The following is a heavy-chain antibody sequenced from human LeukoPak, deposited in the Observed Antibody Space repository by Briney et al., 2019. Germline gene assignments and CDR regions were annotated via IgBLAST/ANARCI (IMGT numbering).Heavy chain of an antibody. CDR2: ISANGITT. CDR1: GFTLSSYS. D-gene: IGHD2-15*01. J-gene: IGHJ4*02. Sequence: PGGSLRLSCAASGFTLSSYSMTWVRQAPGKGLEWVSCISANGITTYYADSVKGRFTISRDNSKNILYLQMNSLRAEDTAMYYWAKEPVSAGKYSYYFDYWGQGTLVTVSS. V-gene: IGHV3-23*01. CDR3: AKEPVSAGKYSYYFDY.